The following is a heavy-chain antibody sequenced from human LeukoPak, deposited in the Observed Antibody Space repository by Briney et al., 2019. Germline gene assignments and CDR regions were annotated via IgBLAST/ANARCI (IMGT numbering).Heavy chain of an antibody. V-gene: IGHV3-30-3*01. CDR3: ARVKKRLHYFDY. J-gene: IGHJ4*02. CDR2: ISYDGTNK. CDR1: GFTFTSYP. Sequence: GGSLRLSCAASGFTFTSYPMHWVRQAPGKGLEWVAFISYDGTNKYYADSVKGRFTISRDNSKNTLYLQMSSLRPEDTAVYYCARVKKRLHYFDYWGQGTLVTVSS. D-gene: IGHD5-12*01.